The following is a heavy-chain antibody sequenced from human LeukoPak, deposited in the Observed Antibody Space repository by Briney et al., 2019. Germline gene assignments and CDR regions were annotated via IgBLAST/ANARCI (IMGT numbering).Heavy chain of an antibody. V-gene: IGHV1-46*01. CDR3: ARDYCNSNSCYGFFDY. CDR1: GYTFTTYY. D-gene: IGHD2-2*01. CDR2: INPNVDST. J-gene: IGHJ4*02. Sequence: ASVKVSFKASGYTFTTYYIHWVRQAPGQGLEWMGIINPNVDSTNYAQKFQDRVTVTSDTSTSTIYTELSRLRSEDTAVYYCARDYCNSNSCYGFFDYWGQGTLVTVSS.